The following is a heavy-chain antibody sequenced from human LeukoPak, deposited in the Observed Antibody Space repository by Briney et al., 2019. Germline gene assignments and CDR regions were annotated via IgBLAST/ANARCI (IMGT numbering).Heavy chain of an antibody. Sequence: ASVKVSCKASGYTFTGYYMHWVRQAPGQGLEWMGWINPNSGGTNYAQKFQGRVTMTRDTSISTAYMELRSLRSDDTAVYYCARVESSGWSESFDYWGQGTLVTVSS. CDR3: ARVESSGWSESFDY. J-gene: IGHJ4*02. CDR2: INPNSGGT. CDR1: GYTFTGYY. V-gene: IGHV1-2*02. D-gene: IGHD6-19*01.